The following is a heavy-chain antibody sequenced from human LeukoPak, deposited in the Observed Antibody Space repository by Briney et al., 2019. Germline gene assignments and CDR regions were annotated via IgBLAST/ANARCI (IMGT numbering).Heavy chain of an antibody. CDR1: GNYW. CDR3: VSFYETY. J-gene: IGHJ4*02. Sequence: GGSLGLSCAASGNYWMHWVRQAPGKGLVWVSHIDSGGSWTSYADSVKGRFTISKDNAKNTVYLQMNNLRAEDTAVYYCVSFYETYWGRGTLVTVSS. V-gene: IGHV3-74*01. D-gene: IGHD2/OR15-2a*01. CDR2: IDSGGSWT.